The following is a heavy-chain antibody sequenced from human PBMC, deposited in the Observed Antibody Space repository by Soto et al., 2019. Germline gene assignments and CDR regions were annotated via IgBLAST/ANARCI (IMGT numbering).Heavy chain of an antibody. V-gene: IGHV3-7*01. Sequence: EVQLVESGGGLVQPGGSLRLSCAASGFIFSNYWMSWVRQAPGKGLEWVANIKQDKTEKYYVDSVKGRFTISRDNAQKSLYLQMNSLGRDDTAVYYCARGRSFDWSYAGGFDFWGQGTLVTVSS. D-gene: IGHD3-9*01. J-gene: IGHJ4*02. CDR2: IKQDKTEK. CDR3: ARGRSFDWSYAGGFDF. CDR1: GFIFSNYW.